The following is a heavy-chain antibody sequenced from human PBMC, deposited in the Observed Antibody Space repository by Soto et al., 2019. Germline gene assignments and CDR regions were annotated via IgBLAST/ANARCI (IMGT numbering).Heavy chain of an antibody. J-gene: IGHJ4*02. CDR3: ARGIGYCSSINCYSSRRLRFDS. Sequence: QVQLQQWGAGPLKPSETLSLTCAVYGGSFSGYYWTWIRQSPEKGLEWIGEVNHSGTTYYNPSLKTRVTISVHTPKNQVSLKMSSVTAADTAVYYCARGIGYCSSINCYSSRRLRFDSWGQGTLVTVSS. D-gene: IGHD2-2*01. CDR1: GGSFSGYY. V-gene: IGHV4-34*01. CDR2: VNHSGTT.